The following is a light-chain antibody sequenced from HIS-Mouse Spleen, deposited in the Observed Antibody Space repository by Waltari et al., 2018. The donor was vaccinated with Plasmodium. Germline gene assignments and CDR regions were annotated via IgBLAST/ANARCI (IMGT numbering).Light chain of an antibody. J-gene: IGKJ4*01. CDR2: AAS. V-gene: IGKV1-8*01. CDR1: QGISSY. CDR3: QQYDSYPLT. Sequence: AIRMTQSPSSFSASTGDRVTITCRACQGISSYLAWYQQKPGKAPKLLIYAASTLQSGVPSRFSGSGSGTDFTLTISCLQSEDFATYYCQQYDSYPLTFGGGTKVEIK.